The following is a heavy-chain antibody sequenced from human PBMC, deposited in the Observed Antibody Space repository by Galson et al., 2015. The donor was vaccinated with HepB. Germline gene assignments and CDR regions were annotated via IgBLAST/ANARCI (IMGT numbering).Heavy chain of an antibody. CDR1: GGTFSSYA. J-gene: IGHJ3*02. V-gene: IGHV1-69*04. CDR3: ARGGPSMVRSIYDAFDI. Sequence: SVKVSCKASGGTFSSYAISWVRQAPGQGLEWMGRIIPILGIANYAQKFQGRVTITADKSTSTAYMELSSLRSEDTAVYYCARGGPSMVRSIYDAFDIWGQGTMVTVSS. D-gene: IGHD3-10*01. CDR2: IIPILGIA.